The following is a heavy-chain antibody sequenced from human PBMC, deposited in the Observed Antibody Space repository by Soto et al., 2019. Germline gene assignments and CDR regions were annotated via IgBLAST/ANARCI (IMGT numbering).Heavy chain of an antibody. CDR1: GFTFSSYA. V-gene: IGHV3-23*01. CDR2: ISDGGGST. Sequence: GGSLRLSCAASGFTFSSYAMSWVRQAPGKGLEWVSSISDGGGSTYYADSVKGRFTISRDNSKNTLYLQMNSLRAEDTAVYLLWKVLVSGYCSRDSCYFFDSGGGGTLVTVSS. CDR3: WKVLVSGYCSRDSCYFFDS. D-gene: IGHD2-2*01. J-gene: IGHJ4*02.